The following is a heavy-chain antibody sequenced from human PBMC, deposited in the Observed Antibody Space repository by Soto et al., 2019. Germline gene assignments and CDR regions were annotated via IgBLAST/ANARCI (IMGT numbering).Heavy chain of an antibody. CDR3: ARDSVSDYDILTGYNNWFDP. CDR1: GGTFSSYA. J-gene: IGHJ5*02. Sequence: QVQLVQSGAEVKKPGSSVKVSCKASGGTFSSYAISWVRQAPGQGLEWMGGIIPIFGTANYAQKFQGRVTSTADESTSTAYMELSSLRSEDTAVYYCARDSVSDYDILTGYNNWFDPWGQGTLVTVSS. V-gene: IGHV1-69*01. D-gene: IGHD3-9*01. CDR2: IIPIFGTA.